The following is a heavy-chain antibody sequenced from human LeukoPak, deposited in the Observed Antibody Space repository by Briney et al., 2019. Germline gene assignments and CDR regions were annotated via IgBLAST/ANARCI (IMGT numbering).Heavy chain of an antibody. D-gene: IGHD3-10*01. CDR1: GFTFSSYA. V-gene: IGHV3-30-3*01. J-gene: IGHJ4*02. Sequence: GRPLRLSCAASGFTFSSYAMHWVRQAPGKGLEWVAVISYDGSNKYYADSVKGRFTISRDNSKNTLYLQMNSLRAEDTAVYYCARGRGGSGSYYNVGYFDYWGQGTLVTVSS. CDR3: ARGRGGSGSYYNVGYFDY. CDR2: ISYDGSNK.